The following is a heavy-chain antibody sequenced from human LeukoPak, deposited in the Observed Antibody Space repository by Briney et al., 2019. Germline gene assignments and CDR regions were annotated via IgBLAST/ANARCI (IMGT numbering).Heavy chain of an antibody. D-gene: IGHD2-2*01. V-gene: IGHV4-38-2*02. CDR2: IYHSGST. CDR3: ARAIRGSASYGTIYYYYMDV. J-gene: IGHJ6*03. CDR1: DDSITMYY. Sequence: SETLSLTCSVSDDSITMYYWTWIRQPPGKGLEWIGSIYHSGSTYYNPSLKSRVTMSVDTSKNQFSLELRSVTAADTAVYFCARAIRGSASYGTIYYYYMDVWGKGTTVAVSS.